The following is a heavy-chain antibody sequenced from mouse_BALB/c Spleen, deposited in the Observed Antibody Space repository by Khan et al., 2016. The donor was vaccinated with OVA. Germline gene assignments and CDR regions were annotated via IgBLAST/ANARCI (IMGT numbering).Heavy chain of an antibody. V-gene: IGHV14-3*02. CDR3: ASSLLLYAMDY. J-gene: IGHJ4*01. Sequence: VQLQQSGAELVKPGASVKLSCTASGFNTKDTSIHWVNQRPEQGLEWIGRIDPANGKTIYDPKFQGKATIAADTSSNTAHLHLSSLTSEDTVVYYCASSLLLYAMDYWGQGSAVTVSS. D-gene: IGHD1-2*01. CDR2: IDPANGKT. CDR1: GFNTKDTS.